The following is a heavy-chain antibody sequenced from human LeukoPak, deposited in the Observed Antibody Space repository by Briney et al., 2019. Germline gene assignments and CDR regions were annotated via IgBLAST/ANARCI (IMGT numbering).Heavy chain of an antibody. CDR3: ARPMVRGVRDDAFDI. CDR2: INPSGGST. CDR1: GYTFTSYY. D-gene: IGHD3-10*01. J-gene: IGHJ3*02. Sequence: ASVKVSCKASGYTFTSYYLHWVRQPPGQGLEWMGIINPSGGSTSYAQKFQGRVTMTRDTSTSTVYMELSSLRSEDTAVYYCARPMVRGVRDDAFDIWGQGTMVTVSS. V-gene: IGHV1-46*01.